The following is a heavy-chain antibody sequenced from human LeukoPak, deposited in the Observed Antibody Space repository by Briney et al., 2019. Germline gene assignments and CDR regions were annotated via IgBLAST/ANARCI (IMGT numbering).Heavy chain of an antibody. V-gene: IGHV4-39*01. Sequence: SETLSLTCTVSGGSISSTTFYWGWIRQPPGKGLEWIGSINYSGSTYYNPSLKSRVTISVDTSKNQFSLKLSSVTAADTAVYYCARLPRGYSYGRGAFDIWGQGTMVTVSS. CDR1: GGSISSTTFY. CDR2: INYSGST. D-gene: IGHD5-18*01. CDR3: ARLPRGYSYGRGAFDI. J-gene: IGHJ3*02.